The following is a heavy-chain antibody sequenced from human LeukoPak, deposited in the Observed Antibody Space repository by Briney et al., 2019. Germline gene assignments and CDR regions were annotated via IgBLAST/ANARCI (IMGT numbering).Heavy chain of an antibody. V-gene: IGHV3-7*01. J-gene: IGHJ4*01. CDR1: GFTLSSYW. CDR3: ARDGTAPGLYFDL. D-gene: IGHD6-13*01. Sequence: GGSLRLSCAVSGFTLSSYWMNWVRQAPGRGLEWVARIWQEEGEKSYVDSVKGRFTISKDNTRNSLYLEMSSLRAEDTAVYYCARDGTAPGLYFDLWGQGTLVTVSS. CDR2: IWQEEGEK.